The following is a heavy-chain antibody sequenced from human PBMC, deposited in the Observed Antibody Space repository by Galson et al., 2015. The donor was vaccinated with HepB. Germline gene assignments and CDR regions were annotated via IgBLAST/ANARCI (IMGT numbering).Heavy chain of an antibody. CDR1: GFTFSSYG. V-gene: IGHV3-33*01. D-gene: IGHD3-22*01. Sequence: SLRLSCAASGFTFSSYGMHWVRQAPGKGLEWVAVIWYDGSNKYYADSVTGRFTISRDNSKNTLYLQMNSLRAEDTAVYYCARDPSMIVVADRAFDIWGQGTMVTGTS. CDR3: ARDPSMIVVADRAFDI. CDR2: IWYDGSNK. J-gene: IGHJ3*02.